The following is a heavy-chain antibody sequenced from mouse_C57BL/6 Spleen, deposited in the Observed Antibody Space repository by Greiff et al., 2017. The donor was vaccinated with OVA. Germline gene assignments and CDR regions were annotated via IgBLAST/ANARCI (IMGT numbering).Heavy chain of an antibody. J-gene: IGHJ2*01. D-gene: IGHD1-1*01. V-gene: IGHV1-26*01. CDR3: ARPFITTVVPFDY. Sequence: EVKLQQSGPELVKPGASVKISCKASGYTFTDYYMNWVKQSHGKSLEWLGDINPNYGGTSYNQKFKGKATLTVDKSSSTAYMELRSLTSEYSAVYYCARPFITTVVPFDYWGQGTTLTVSS. CDR1: GYTFTDYY. CDR2: INPNYGGT.